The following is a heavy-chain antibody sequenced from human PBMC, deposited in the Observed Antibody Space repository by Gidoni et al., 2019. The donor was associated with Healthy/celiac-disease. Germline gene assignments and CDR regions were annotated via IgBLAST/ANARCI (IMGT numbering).Heavy chain of an antibody. CDR2: ISSNGGST. CDR1: GFTFRSYA. Sequence: EVQLVASGGGLVQPGGSLRLSCSASGFTFRSYAMHWVRQAPGKGLEYVSAISSNGGSTYYADSVKGRFTISRDNSKNTLYLQMSSLRAEDTAVYYCVKDSTDPPLRSFDYWGQGTLVTVSS. J-gene: IGHJ4*02. V-gene: IGHV3-64D*08. D-gene: IGHD3-16*01. CDR3: VKDSTDPPLRSFDY.